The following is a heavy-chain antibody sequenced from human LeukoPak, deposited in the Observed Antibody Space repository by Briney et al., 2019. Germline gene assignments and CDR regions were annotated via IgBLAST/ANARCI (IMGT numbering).Heavy chain of an antibody. CDR2: IYYSGST. Sequence: SETLSLTCTVSGDPINRYYWIWTPNPPEKGLVCLTYIYYSGSTNYNPCLKSRVTISVDTSKNQFSLKLSSVTAADTAVYYCARLLRFLEWFWFDPWGQGTLVTVSS. CDR3: ARLLRFLEWFWFDP. V-gene: IGHV4-59*01. CDR1: GDPINRYY. J-gene: IGHJ5*02. D-gene: IGHD3-3*01.